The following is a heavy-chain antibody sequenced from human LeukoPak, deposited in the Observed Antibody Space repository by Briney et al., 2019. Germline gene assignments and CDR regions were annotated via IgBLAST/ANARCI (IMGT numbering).Heavy chain of an antibody. CDR3: ARTTYYYGSGSYYLDY. CDR1: GGTFSSYA. D-gene: IGHD3-10*01. J-gene: IGHJ4*02. Sequence: ASVKVSCKASGGTFSSYAISWVRQAPGQGLEWMGGIIPIFGTANYAQKFQGRVTITADEPTSTAYMELSSLRSEDTAVYYCARTTYYYGSGSYYLDYWGQGTLVTVSS. V-gene: IGHV1-69*13. CDR2: IIPIFGTA.